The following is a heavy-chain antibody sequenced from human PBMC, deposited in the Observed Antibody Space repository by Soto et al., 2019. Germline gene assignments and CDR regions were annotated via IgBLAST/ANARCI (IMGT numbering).Heavy chain of an antibody. Sequence: GSLRLSCSGSWFTFSSYAMHWVRRSPGKGLEYVSAISSNGGSTYYADSAKGRFTISRDNSKNTLYLQMSSLRAEDTAVYYCVTMYSTSWDYYSYCMDVWCQGTTVTVSS. J-gene: IGHJ6*02. CDR1: WFTFSSYA. V-gene: IGHV3-64D*06. CDR3: VTMYSTSWDYYSYCMDV. CDR2: ISSNGGST. D-gene: IGHD6-13*01.